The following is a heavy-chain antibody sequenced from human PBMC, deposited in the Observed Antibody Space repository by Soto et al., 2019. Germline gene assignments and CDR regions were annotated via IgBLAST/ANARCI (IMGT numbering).Heavy chain of an antibody. J-gene: IGHJ5*02. CDR3: ATLSNDFWSGPNNWFDP. CDR1: GYTLTELS. Sequence: ASVKVSCKVSGYTLTELSMHWVRQAPGKGLEWMGGFDPEDGETIYAQKFQGRVTMTEDTSTDTAYMELSSPRSEDTAVYYCATLSNDFWSGPNNWFDPWGQGXLVTVYS. D-gene: IGHD3-3*01. V-gene: IGHV1-24*01. CDR2: FDPEDGET.